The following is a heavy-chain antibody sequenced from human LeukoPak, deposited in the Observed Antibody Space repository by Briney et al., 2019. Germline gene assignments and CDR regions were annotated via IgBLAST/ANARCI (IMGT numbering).Heavy chain of an antibody. CDR2: INPNSGDT. Sequence: GASVKVSCKASGYTFTSYGISWVRQAPGQGLEWMGWINPNSGDTNYAQKFQGKISMTADTSTSTAYRELRRLRSDDTAVYYCAKGFDAGDYYWGQGGFDFWGQGTKVIVSS. CDR3: AKGFDAGDYYWGQGGFDF. CDR1: GYTFTSYG. V-gene: IGHV1-18*01. J-gene: IGHJ3*01. D-gene: IGHD2-21*01.